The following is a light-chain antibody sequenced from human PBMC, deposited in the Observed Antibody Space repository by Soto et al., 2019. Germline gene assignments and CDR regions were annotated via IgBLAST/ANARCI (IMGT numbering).Light chain of an antibody. Sequence: QLVLTQPPSASGTPGQRVTISCSGSSSNIGSNTVNWYQQLPGTAPKLLIYSNNQRPSGVPDRVSGSKSGTSASLAISGLQSEDEADYYCAAWDDSLNGLVVFGGGTKLTVL. V-gene: IGLV1-44*01. CDR2: SNN. CDR1: SSNIGSNT. CDR3: AAWDDSLNGLVV. J-gene: IGLJ2*01.